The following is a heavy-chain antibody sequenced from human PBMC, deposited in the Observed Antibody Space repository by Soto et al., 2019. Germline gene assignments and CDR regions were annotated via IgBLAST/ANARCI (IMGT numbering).Heavy chain of an antibody. D-gene: IGHD3-3*01. CDR2: ISGSGGST. Sequence: PGGSLRLSCAASGFTFSSYAMSWVRQAPGKGLEWVSAISGSGGSTYYADSVKGRFTISRDNSKNTLYLQMNSLRAEDTAVYYCAKAPFTIFGVVTWFDPWGQGTPVTVSS. CDR3: AKAPFTIFGVVTWFDP. CDR1: GFTFSSYA. J-gene: IGHJ5*02. V-gene: IGHV3-23*01.